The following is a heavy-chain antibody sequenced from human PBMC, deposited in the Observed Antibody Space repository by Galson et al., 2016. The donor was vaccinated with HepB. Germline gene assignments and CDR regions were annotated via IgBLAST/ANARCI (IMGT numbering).Heavy chain of an antibody. D-gene: IGHD3-22*01. J-gene: IGHJ4*02. CDR3: ARAARNFYDSSGFLGYFDS. CDR1: GVSVTSGGYS. CDR2: IFLSRNT. Sequence: TLSLTCAVSGVSVTSGGYSWNWIRQPPGKGLEWIGYIFLSRNTFYNPSLKSRVKISLDRSKNHFSLRLCSVTAEDTAAYYCARAARNFYDSSGFLGYFDSWGQGARVTVSS. V-gene: IGHV4-30-2*01.